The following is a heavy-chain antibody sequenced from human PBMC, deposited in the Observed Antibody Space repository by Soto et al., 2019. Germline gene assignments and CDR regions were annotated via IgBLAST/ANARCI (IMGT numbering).Heavy chain of an antibody. D-gene: IGHD3-16*01. CDR1: GFSLSTSGVG. CDR2: IYWNDDK. CDR3: AHSRQITVWPNYFYRVDV. Sequence: SGPTLVNPTQTLTLTCIFSGFSLSTSGVGVGWIRQPPGKALEWLALIYWNDDKRYSPSLRSRLTITKDTSKNQVVLTMTNMDPVDTATYYCAHSRQITVWPNYFYRVDVWGQGTNVTVSS. V-gene: IGHV2-5*01. J-gene: IGHJ6*02.